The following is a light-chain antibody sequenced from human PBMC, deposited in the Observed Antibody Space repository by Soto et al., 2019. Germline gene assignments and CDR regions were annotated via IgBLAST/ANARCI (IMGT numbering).Light chain of an antibody. CDR1: QSVSSSY. CDR2: GAS. V-gene: IGKV3-20*01. J-gene: IGKJ2*01. Sequence: EIVLTQSPGTLSLSPGERATLSCRASQSVSSSYLAWYQHKPGQAPRLLIYGASSRATGIPDRFSGSGSGTDFTLTISRLEPDDFAVDYCQQYGSSPHTFGQGTKLEIK. CDR3: QQYGSSPHT.